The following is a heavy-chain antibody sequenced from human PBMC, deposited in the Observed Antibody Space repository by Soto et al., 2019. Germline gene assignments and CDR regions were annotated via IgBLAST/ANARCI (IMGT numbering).Heavy chain of an antibody. V-gene: IGHV3-66*01. D-gene: IGHD3-10*01. CDR2: IYSGGNT. CDR3: TRVGYYCSGSCFES. J-gene: IGHJ4*02. Sequence: EVQLVESGGGLVQPGGSLSLSCAASGFTVSSSFMSWVRQAPGKGLEWFSVIYSGGNTYYADSVNGRFTISRDASKNTLYLHVNNLRAEDTAGYFCTRVGYYCSGSCFESWGQGTLVTVSS. CDR1: GFTVSSSF.